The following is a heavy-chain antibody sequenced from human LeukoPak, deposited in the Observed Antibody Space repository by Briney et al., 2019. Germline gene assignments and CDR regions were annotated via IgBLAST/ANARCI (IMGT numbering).Heavy chain of an antibody. J-gene: IGHJ6*02. D-gene: IGHD3-10*01. CDR1: GGSFSDYY. V-gene: IGHV4-34*01. CDR2: INHSGST. Sequence: SETLSLTCAVYGGSFSDYYWTWIRQPPGKGLEWIGEINHSGSTNYNPSLKSQVTISVDTSKNQYSLKVSSVTAADTALYYCARGFGELLSGGMDVWGQGTTVTVSS. CDR3: ARGFGELLSGGMDV.